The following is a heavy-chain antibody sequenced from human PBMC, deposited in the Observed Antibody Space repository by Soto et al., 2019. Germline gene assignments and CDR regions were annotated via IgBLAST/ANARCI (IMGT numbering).Heavy chain of an antibody. D-gene: IGHD2-21*01. Sequence: QVQLVQSGAEVKKPGASVTVSCKTSGYTFSNYGINWVRQAPAQGLEWMGGISGYNGNANYAQTFQGRVTMTNDQSTGTVDTETTSLNSDDAAIYYCTRFIVVGGWFDPNYYHGMDVWGQGTMVTVSS. J-gene: IGHJ6*02. CDR2: ISGYNGNA. CDR3: TRFIVVGGWFDPNYYHGMDV. CDR1: GYTFSNYG. V-gene: IGHV1-18*01.